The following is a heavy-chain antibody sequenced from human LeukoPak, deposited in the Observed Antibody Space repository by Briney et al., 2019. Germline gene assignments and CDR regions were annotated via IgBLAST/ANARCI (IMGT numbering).Heavy chain of an antibody. D-gene: IGHD2-15*01. V-gene: IGHV3-30-3*01. J-gene: IGHJ6*02. Sequence: GGSLRLSCAASGFTFSSYAMHWVRQAPGKGLEWVAVISYDGSNKYYADSVKGRFTISRDNAKNSLYLQMNSLRAEDTAVYYCARDRYQPLLPGYYNGMDVWGQGTTVTVSS. CDR1: GFTFSSYA. CDR2: ISYDGSNK. CDR3: ARDRYQPLLPGYYNGMDV.